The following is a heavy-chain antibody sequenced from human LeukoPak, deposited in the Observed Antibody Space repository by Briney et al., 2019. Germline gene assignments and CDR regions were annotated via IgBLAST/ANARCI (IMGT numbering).Heavy chain of an antibody. J-gene: IGHJ5*02. CDR1: GGSISSYY. CDR3: ASYMTTVTTQGWFDP. CDR2: IYYSGST. D-gene: IGHD4-17*01. V-gene: IGHV4-59*01. Sequence: SETLSLTCTVSGGSISSYYWSWIRQPPGKGLEWIGYIYYSGSTNYNPSLKSRVTISVDTSKNQFSLKLSSVTAADTAVYYCASYMTTVTTQGWFDPWGQGTLVTVSP.